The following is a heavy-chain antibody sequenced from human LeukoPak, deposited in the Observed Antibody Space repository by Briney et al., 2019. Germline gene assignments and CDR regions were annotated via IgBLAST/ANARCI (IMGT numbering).Heavy chain of an antibody. Sequence: PGGSLRLSCAASGCTFSSSWMAWVRQAPGKGLEWVGNIKEDGTAKNYVVSVRGRFTISRDNAKNSLYLQMNSLRGEDTAVYYCTRDSGYNAFDIWGQGTMVTVSS. V-gene: IGHV3-7*01. CDR2: IKEDGTAK. CDR1: GCTFSSSW. J-gene: IGHJ3*02. D-gene: IGHD5-12*01. CDR3: TRDSGYNAFDI.